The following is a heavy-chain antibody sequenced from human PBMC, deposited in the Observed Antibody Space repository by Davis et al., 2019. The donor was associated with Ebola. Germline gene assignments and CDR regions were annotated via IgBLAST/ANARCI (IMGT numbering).Heavy chain of an antibody. CDR2: INHSGST. J-gene: IGHJ5*02. D-gene: IGHD1-26*01. V-gene: IGHV4-34*01. CDR1: GGSFSGYY. CDR3: ARRVGATWSWFDP. Sequence: MPSETLSLTCAVYGGSFSGYYWSWIRQPPGKGLEWIGEINHSGSTNYNPSLKSRVTISVDTSKNQFSLKLSSVTAADTAVYYCARRVGATWSWFDPGAREPRSPSPQ.